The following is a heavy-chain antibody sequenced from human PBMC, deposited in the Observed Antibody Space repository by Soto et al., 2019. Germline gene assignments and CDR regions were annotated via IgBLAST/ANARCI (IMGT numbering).Heavy chain of an antibody. CDR2: ISAYNGNT. Sequence: ASVKVSCKASGYTFASYGISWVRQAPGQGLEWMGWISAYNGNTNYAQKLQGRVTMTTDTSTSTAYMELRSLRSDDTAVYYCARDDIYFNVSSGYSSFDISGPATMLTVSS. D-gene: IGHD3-22*01. V-gene: IGHV1-18*01. CDR1: GYTFASYG. J-gene: IGHJ3*02. CDR3: ARDDIYFNVSSGYSSFDI.